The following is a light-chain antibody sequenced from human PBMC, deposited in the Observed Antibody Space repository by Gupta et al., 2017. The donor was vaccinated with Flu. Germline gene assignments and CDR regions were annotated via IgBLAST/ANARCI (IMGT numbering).Light chain of an antibody. CDR2: GAS. Sequence: EIVMTQSPATLSVSPGERATLSCGASQSVSSNLAWYQQKPGQLPRLLIYGASTRATGTPARFSGSGSGTEFTLTISSLQSEDCAFYYCQQDDNWPQAFGQGTKVEVK. CDR3: QQDDNWPQA. J-gene: IGKJ1*01. CDR1: QSVSSN. V-gene: IGKV3-15*01.